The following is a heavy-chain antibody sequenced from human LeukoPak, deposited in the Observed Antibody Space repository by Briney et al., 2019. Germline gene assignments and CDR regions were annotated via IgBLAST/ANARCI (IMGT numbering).Heavy chain of an antibody. V-gene: IGHV4-34*01. Sequence: SETLSLTCAVYGGSFSGYYWSWIRQPPGKGLEWIGEIKHSGSTNYNPSLKSRVTISVDTSKNQFSLKLSSVTAADTAVYYCARAYDYYDSSGYSTRPLDYWGQGTLVTVSS. J-gene: IGHJ4*02. D-gene: IGHD3-22*01. CDR3: ARAYDYYDSSGYSTRPLDY. CDR2: IKHSGST. CDR1: GGSFSGYY.